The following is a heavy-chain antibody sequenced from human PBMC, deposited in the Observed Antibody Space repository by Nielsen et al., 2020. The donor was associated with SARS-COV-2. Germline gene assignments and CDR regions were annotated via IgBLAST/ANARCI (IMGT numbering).Heavy chain of an antibody. CDR1: GYTFASYG. CDR2: ISAYNGNT. Sequence: ASVKVSCKASGYTFASYGISWVRQAPGQGLEWMAWISAYNGNTKYAQKFQGRVTMTTDTSTSTAYMELRSLRSDDTAVYYCAREAMLGGFDPWGQGTLVTVSS. D-gene: IGHD2-8*01. CDR3: AREAMLGGFDP. J-gene: IGHJ5*02. V-gene: IGHV1-18*01.